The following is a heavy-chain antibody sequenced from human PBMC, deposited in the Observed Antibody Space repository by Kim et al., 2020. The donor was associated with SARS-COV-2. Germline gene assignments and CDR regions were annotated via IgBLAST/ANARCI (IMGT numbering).Heavy chain of an antibody. V-gene: IGHV5-51*01. CDR2: IYPGDSDT. CDR3: ARQGKYSYGTMNYYYYYGMDV. Sequence: GESLKISCKGSGYSFTSYWIGWVRQMPGKGLEWMGIIYPGDSDTRYSPSFQGQVTISADKSISTAYLQWSSLKASDTAMYYCARQGKYSYGTMNYYYYYGMDVWGQGTTVTVSS. CDR1: GYSFTSYW. D-gene: IGHD5-18*01. J-gene: IGHJ6*02.